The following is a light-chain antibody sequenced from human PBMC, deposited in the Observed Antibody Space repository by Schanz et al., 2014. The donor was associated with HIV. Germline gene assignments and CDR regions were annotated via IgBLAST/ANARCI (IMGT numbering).Light chain of an antibody. CDR2: GAS. J-gene: IGKJ1*01. V-gene: IGKV3-20*01. Sequence: EIVLTQSPGTLSLSPGERATLSCRASQTVSKNLAWYQQKPGQAPRLLIYGASIRATGIPDRFSGSGSGTDFTLTISRLEPEDFAVYYCQQYGSSPRTFGQGTKVEIK. CDR3: QQYGSSPRT. CDR1: QTVSKN.